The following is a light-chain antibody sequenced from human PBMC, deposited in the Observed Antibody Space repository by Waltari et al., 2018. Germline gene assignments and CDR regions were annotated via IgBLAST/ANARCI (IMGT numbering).Light chain of an antibody. J-gene: IGKJ2*01. CDR1: QSVSSN. CDR3: QQYNNWPPGDT. CDR2: GAS. V-gene: IGKV3-15*01. Sequence: EIVMTQSPATLSVSPGERATLSCMASQSVSSNLAWYQQKPGQAPRLLIYGASTRATGIPARFSGSGSGTEFTLTISSLQSEDFAVYYCQQYNNWPPGDTFGQGTKLEIK.